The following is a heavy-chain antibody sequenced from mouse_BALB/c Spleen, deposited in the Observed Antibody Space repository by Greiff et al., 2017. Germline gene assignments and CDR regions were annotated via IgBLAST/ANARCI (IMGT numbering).Heavy chain of an antibody. V-gene: IGHV5-6-5*01. CDR2: ISSGGST. D-gene: IGHD1-2*01. CDR3: AREGGFITTANYFDY. J-gene: IGHJ2*01. Sequence: EVQLVESGGGLVKPGGSLKLSCAEKRLEWVASISSGGSTYYPDSVKGRFTISRDNARNILYLQMSSLRSEDTAMYYCAREGGFITTANYFDYWGQGTTLTVSS.